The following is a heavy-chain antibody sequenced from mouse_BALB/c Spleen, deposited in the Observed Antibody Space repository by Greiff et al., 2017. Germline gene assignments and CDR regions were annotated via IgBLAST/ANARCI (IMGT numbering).Heavy chain of an antibody. Sequence: EAGGGLVQPKGSLKLSCAASGFTFNTYAMHWVCQAPGKGLEWVARIRSKSNNYATYYADSVKDRFTISRDDSQSMLYLQMNNLKTEDTAMYYCVREGYAMDYWGQGTSVTVSS. CDR3: VREGYAMDY. J-gene: IGHJ4*01. CDR2: IRSKSNNYAT. CDR1: GFTFNTYA. V-gene: IGHV10-3*03.